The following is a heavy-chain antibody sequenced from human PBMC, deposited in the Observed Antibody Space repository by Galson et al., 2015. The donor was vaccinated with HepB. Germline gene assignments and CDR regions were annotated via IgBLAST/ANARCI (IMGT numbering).Heavy chain of an antibody. CDR1: GFDFNNCG. J-gene: IGHJ4*02. CDR3: AREGKDGSGTYLDY. Sequence: SLRLSCAASGFDFNNCGMHWVRQAPGKGPEWVAVMWSDGSNKLYADSVKGRFTISRDNSNNRLYLQMNSLGAEDTAVYYCAREGKDGSGTYLDYWGQGTPVTVSS. D-gene: IGHD3-10*01. V-gene: IGHV3-33*01. CDR2: MWSDGSNK.